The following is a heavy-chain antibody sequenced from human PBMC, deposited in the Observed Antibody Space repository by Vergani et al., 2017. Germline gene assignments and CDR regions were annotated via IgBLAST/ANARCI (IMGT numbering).Heavy chain of an antibody. Sequence: EVQLVESGGGLVKPGGSLRLSCAASGFTFSNAWMSWVRQAPGKGLEWVGRIKSKTDGGTTDYAAPVKGRFTISRDDSKNTLYLQMNSLKTEDTAVYYCTTDPLGYCSSTGCYAADYWGQGTLVTVSS. V-gene: IGHV3-15*01. CDR3: TTDPLGYCSSTGCYAADY. J-gene: IGHJ4*02. D-gene: IGHD2-2*01. CDR2: IKSKTDGGTT. CDR1: GFTFSNAW.